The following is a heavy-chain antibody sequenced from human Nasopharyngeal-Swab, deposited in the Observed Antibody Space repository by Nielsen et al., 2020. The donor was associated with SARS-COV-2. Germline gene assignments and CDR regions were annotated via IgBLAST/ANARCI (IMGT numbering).Heavy chain of an antibody. Sequence: IRQLPGKGLEWIGYIYYSGSTNYNPPLKSRVTISVDTSKNQFSLKLSSVTAADTAVYYCARGPDRNYDFWSGYYTPSSYYYYYMDVWGKGTTVTVSS. V-gene: IGHV4-59*13. D-gene: IGHD3-3*01. J-gene: IGHJ6*03. CDR3: ARGPDRNYDFWSGYYTPSSYYYYYMDV. CDR2: IYYSGST.